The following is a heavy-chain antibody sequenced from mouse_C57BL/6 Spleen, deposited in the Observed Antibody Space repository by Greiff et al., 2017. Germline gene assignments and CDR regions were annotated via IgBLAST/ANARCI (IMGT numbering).Heavy chain of an antibody. CDR2: IHPNSGST. D-gene: IGHD1-1*01. CDR1: GYTFPSYW. J-gene: IGHJ2*01. Sequence: QVQLQQPGAELVKPGASVKLSCKASGYTFPSYWMHWVTPRPGQGLEWIGMIHPNSGSTNYNEKFKSKATLTVDKSSSTAYMQLSSLTSEDSAVYYCARRITTVVDYWGQGTTLTVSS. V-gene: IGHV1-64*01. CDR3: ARRITTVVDY.